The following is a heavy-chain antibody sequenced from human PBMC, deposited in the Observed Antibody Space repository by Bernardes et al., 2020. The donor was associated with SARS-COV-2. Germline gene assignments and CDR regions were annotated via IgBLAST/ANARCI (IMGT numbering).Heavy chain of an antibody. CDR2: IDHSGST. J-gene: IGHJ6*03. CDR1: GGSFSGYY. V-gene: IGHV4-34*01. CDR3: ARGRPPGGSYCSSTSCSRNYYYYMDV. Sequence: SETLYLTCAVYGGSFSGYYWSWIRQPPGKGLEWIGEIDHSGSTNYNPSLKSRFTISVDTSKNQFSLKLSTVTAADTAVYYCARGRPPGGSYCSSTSCSRNYYYYMDVWGKGTTVTVSS. D-gene: IGHD2-2*01.